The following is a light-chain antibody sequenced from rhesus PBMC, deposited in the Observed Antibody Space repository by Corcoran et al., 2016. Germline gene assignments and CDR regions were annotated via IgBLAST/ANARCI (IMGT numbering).Light chain of an antibody. Sequence: DIQMTQSPSSLSASVGDTVTITCRASQSISSWLAWYQQKPGTAPKLLIYKASTLQSGVPSRFSGSGSGTDFTLTISSLQSEDVAAYYCKQYSSSPWTFGQGTKVEIK. V-gene: IGKV1-22*01. J-gene: IGKJ1*01. CDR2: KAS. CDR1: QSISSW. CDR3: KQYSSSPWT.